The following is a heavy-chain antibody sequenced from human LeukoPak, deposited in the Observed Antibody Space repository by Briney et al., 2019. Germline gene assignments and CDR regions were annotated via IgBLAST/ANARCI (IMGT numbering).Heavy chain of an antibody. J-gene: IGHJ6*03. CDR3: ARQRFLNYYYYMDV. CDR1: GGTFSSYA. V-gene: IGHV1-69*06. CDR2: IIPIFGTA. Sequence: ASVKVSCKASGGTFSSYAISWVRQAPGQGLEWMGGIIPIFGTANYAQKFQGRVTITADKSTSTAYMELSSLRSEDTAVYYCARQRFLNYYYYMDVWGKGTTVTVSS. D-gene: IGHD3-3*01.